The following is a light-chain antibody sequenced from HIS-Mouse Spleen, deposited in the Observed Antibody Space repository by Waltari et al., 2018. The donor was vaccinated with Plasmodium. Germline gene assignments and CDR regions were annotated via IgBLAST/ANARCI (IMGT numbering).Light chain of an antibody. V-gene: IGKV3-15*01. CDR1: QSVSSN. CDR2: GAS. J-gene: IGKJ3*01. CDR3: QQYNNWSFT. Sequence: EIVMTQSPATLSVSPGERATLSCRASQSVSSNLAWYQQKPGQAPRLLIYGASTRATGIPASFSGSGSGTEFTLTISSLQSEDFAVYYCQQYNNWSFTFGPGTEVDIK.